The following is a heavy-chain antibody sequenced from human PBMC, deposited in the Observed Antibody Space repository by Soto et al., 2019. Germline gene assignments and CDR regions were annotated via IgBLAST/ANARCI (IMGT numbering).Heavy chain of an antibody. J-gene: IGHJ5*02. D-gene: IGHD3-10*01. V-gene: IGHV1-46*01. CDR3: ARDSSGSYTYNCFDP. Sequence: ASVKVSCKASGYTFTSYYMHWVRQAPGQGLEWMGIINPSGGSTSYAQKFQGRVTMTRDTSTSTVYMELSSLRSEDTAVYYCARDSSGSYTYNCFDPWGQGTLVTVSS. CDR1: GYTFTSYY. CDR2: INPSGGST.